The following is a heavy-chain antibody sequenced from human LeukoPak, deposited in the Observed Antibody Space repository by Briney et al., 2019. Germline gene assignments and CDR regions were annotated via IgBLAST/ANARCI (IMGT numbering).Heavy chain of an antibody. CDR1: GYTFTGYY. V-gene: IGHV1-2*02. Sequence: ASVKVSCKASGYTFTGYYMHWVRQAPGQGLEWMGWINPNSGGTNYAQKFQGRVTMTRDTSISTAYMELSRLRFDDTAVYYCARDYSGVDNWFDPWGQGTLVTVSS. D-gene: IGHD1-26*01. CDR2: INPNSGGT. J-gene: IGHJ5*02. CDR3: ARDYSGVDNWFDP.